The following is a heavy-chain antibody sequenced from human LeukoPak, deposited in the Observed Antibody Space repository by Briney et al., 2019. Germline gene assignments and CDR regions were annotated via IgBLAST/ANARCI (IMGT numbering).Heavy chain of an antibody. D-gene: IGHD5-24*01. CDR2: IIPILDMA. J-gene: IGHJ6*02. CDR3: ARDGGWLQTQNHYYYHGLDV. Sequence: ASVKVSCKASGGAFSSYGITWVRQAPGQGHEWMGRIIPILDMADYAQKFQGRVTITADKSTRTAYMEMSSLRSEDTAVYYCARDGGWLQTQNHYYYHGLDVWGQGTTVTVSS. V-gene: IGHV1-69*04. CDR1: GGAFSSYG.